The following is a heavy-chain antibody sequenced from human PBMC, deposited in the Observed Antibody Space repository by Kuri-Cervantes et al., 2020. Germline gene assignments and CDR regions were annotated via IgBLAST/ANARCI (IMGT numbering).Heavy chain of an antibody. CDR2: ISAYNGHT. D-gene: IGHD2-21*02. V-gene: IGHV1-18*01. CDR3: ATVYCGGDCYLPGDFDY. Sequence: ASVKVSCKAAGYTSMTYGINWVRQSPGQGLEWIGWISAYNGHTKYAQNLQGRVTMTTDPSTSKSNLEVKSLRSDDTATYYCATVYCGGDCYLPGDFDYWGQGTLVTVSS. J-gene: IGHJ4*02. CDR1: GYTSMTYG.